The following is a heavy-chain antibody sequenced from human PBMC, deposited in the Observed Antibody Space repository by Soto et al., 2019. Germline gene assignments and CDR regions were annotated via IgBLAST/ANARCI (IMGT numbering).Heavy chain of an antibody. J-gene: IGHJ6*02. CDR2: INAGNGNT. CDR1: GYTFTSYA. V-gene: IGHV1-3*01. D-gene: IGHD3-3*01. Sequence: GASVKVSCKASGYTFTSYAMHWVRQAPGQRLERMGWINAGNGNTKYSQKFQGRVTITRDTSASTAYMELSSLRSEDTAVYYCARGALEWLGGDYYYYGMDVWGQGTTVTVSS. CDR3: ARGALEWLGGDYYYYGMDV.